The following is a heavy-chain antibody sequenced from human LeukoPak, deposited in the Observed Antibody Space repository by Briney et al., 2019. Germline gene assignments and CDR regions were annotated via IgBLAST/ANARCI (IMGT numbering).Heavy chain of an antibody. Sequence: GGSLRLSCAASGFTFSSYSMNWARQAPGKGLEWVSSISSSSSYIYYADSVKGRFTISRDNAKNSLYLQMNSLRAEDTAVYYCAREDYYDSSGAIDYWGQGALVTVSS. J-gene: IGHJ4*02. D-gene: IGHD3-22*01. CDR1: GFTFSSYS. CDR2: ISSSSSYI. CDR3: AREDYYDSSGAIDY. V-gene: IGHV3-21*01.